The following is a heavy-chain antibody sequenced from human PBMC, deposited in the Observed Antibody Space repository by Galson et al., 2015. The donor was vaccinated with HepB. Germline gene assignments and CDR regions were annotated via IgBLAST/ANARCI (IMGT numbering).Heavy chain of an antibody. CDR1: GYSFTSYW. Sequence: QSGAEVKKPGESLKISCKGSGYSFTSYWIGWVRQMPGKGLEWMGIIYPGDSDTRYSPSFQGQVTISADKSISTAYLQWSSLKASDTAMYYCARLMSVVAATQDYYYGMDAWGQGTTVTVSS. CDR3: ARLMSVVAATQDYYYGMDA. D-gene: IGHD2-15*01. J-gene: IGHJ6*02. CDR2: IYPGDSDT. V-gene: IGHV5-51*01.